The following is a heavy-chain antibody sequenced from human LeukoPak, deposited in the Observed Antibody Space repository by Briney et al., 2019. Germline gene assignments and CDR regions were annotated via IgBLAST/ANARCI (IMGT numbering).Heavy chain of an antibody. V-gene: IGHV1-24*01. D-gene: IGHD6-13*01. J-gene: IGHJ4*02. CDR2: FDPDDGET. CDR3: ATVEAEGSFDY. CDR1: GYTRTELS. Sequence: ASVKFSCKVSGYTRTELSMHWVRQAPGKGLEWMAGFDPDDGETIYAQKFQGRVTMTEDTSTDTAYMELSSLRSEDTAVYYCATVEAEGSFDYWGQGTLVTVSS.